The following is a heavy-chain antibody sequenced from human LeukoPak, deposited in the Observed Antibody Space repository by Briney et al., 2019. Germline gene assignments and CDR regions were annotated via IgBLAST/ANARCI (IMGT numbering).Heavy chain of an antibody. CDR1: GYTFTCYY. Sequence: GASVKVSCKASGYTFTCYYMHWVRQAPGQGLEWMGRINPNSGGTNYAQKFQGRVTMTRDTSISTAYMELSRLRSEDAAVYYCARDRGDGRFDPWGQGTLVTVSS. CDR3: ARDRGDGRFDP. CDR2: INPNSGGT. J-gene: IGHJ5*02. V-gene: IGHV1-2*06. D-gene: IGHD3-10*01.